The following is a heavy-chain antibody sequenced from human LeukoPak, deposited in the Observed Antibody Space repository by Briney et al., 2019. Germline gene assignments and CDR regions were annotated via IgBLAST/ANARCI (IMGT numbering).Heavy chain of an antibody. CDR1: GFTFNNYW. J-gene: IGHJ5*02. D-gene: IGHD6-19*01. Sequence: PGGSLRLSCAASGFTFNNYWMTWVRHTPGKGLEWVAHIKQDGSETYYVDSVKGRFTISRDNAKNSLYLQMDSLRVEDTALYYCARTGAQWLDLFYDSWGQGTLVTVSS. CDR2: IKQDGSET. V-gene: IGHV3-7*01. CDR3: ARTGAQWLDLFYDS.